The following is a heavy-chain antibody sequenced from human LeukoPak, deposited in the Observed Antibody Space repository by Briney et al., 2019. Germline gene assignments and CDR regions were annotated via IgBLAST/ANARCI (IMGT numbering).Heavy chain of an antibody. CDR1: GFTFSSYD. Sequence: PGGSLRLSCAASGFTFSSYDMHWVRQPTGKGLEWVSAIGTAGDTYYSDSVKGRFTISREDAKNSLYLQMNNLRAGDKAVYFCARGHLLTGYYNFAWFDPWGQGTLVTVSS. D-gene: IGHD3-9*01. V-gene: IGHV3-13*01. CDR3: ARGHLLTGYYNFAWFDP. CDR2: IGTAGDT. J-gene: IGHJ5*02.